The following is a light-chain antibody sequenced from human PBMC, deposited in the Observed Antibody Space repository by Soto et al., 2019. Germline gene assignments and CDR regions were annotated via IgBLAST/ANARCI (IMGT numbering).Light chain of an antibody. V-gene: IGKV3-20*01. CDR2: GAS. Sequence: EIVLTQSPGTLSLSPGERATLSCRASQSVSSSYLAWYQQKPGQAPRLLIYGASSSANGIPDRFSGSGSGTDFTLTISSLEPEEFAVYYCQQYGSSYTFGQGTKLEIK. J-gene: IGKJ2*01. CDR1: QSVSSSY. CDR3: QQYGSSYT.